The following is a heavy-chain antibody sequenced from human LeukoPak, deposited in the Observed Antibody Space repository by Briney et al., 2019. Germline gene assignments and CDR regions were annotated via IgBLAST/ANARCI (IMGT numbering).Heavy chain of an antibody. CDR2: ISWNSGSI. V-gene: IGHV3-9*01. Sequence: GRSLRLSCAASGFTFDDYAMHWVRQAPGKGLEWVSSISWNSGSIGYADSVKGRFTISRDNAKNSLYLQMNSLRAEDTALYYCAKDASGYSYGYGMDVWGQGTTVTVSS. D-gene: IGHD5-18*01. CDR3: AKDASGYSYGYGMDV. CDR1: GFTFDDYA. J-gene: IGHJ6*02.